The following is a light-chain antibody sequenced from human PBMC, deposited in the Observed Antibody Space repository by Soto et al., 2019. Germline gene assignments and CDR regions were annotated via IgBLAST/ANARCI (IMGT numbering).Light chain of an antibody. Sequence: EVVLTQSPATLSLSPGQRATLSCRASQSLSINSLAWYQQKPGQSPRLLVYGASTRDTGISDRFRGSGSGTDFALTISSLEPEDFAMYYCQQYDGSPLTFGPGTQFDIK. CDR2: GAS. J-gene: IGKJ3*01. V-gene: IGKV3-20*01. CDR1: QSLSINS. CDR3: QQYDGSPLT.